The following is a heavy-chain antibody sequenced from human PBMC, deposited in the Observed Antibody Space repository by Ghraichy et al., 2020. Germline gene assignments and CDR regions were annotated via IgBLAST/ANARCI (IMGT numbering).Heavy chain of an antibody. J-gene: IGHJ3*02. D-gene: IGHD3-9*01. V-gene: IGHV1-58*02. CDR1: GFTFTSSS. CDR2: IVVGSGNT. Sequence: SVKVSCKASGFTFTSSSMQWVRQARGQRLEWIGWIVVGSGNTNYAQKFQERVTITRDMSTSTAYMELSSLRSEDTAVYYCAADQTGFFGAFDIWGQGTMVTVSS. CDR3: AADQTGFFGAFDI.